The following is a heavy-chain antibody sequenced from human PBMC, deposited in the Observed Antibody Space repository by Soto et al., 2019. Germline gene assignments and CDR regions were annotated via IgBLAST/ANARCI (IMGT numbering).Heavy chain of an antibody. V-gene: IGHV1-69*01. D-gene: IGHD2-2*01. CDR3: ARSQGSSTSLEIYYYYYHGMDV. CDR2: IIPISDTT. J-gene: IGHJ6*02. Sequence: QVQLVQSGAEVKKPGSSVKVSCKASGGTFSSYAISWVRQAPGQGLEWMGGIIPISDTTNYAQKFQGRVTITADESTSTAYMELSSLRSEDTAVYYCARSQGSSTSLEIYYYYYHGMDVGGQGTTVTVSS. CDR1: GGTFSSYA.